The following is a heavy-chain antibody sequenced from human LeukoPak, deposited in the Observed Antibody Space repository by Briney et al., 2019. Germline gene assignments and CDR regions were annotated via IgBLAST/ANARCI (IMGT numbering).Heavy chain of an antibody. V-gene: IGHV3-30*18. J-gene: IGHJ5*02. CDR2: ISHDQKNI. Sequence: GGSLRLSCAASGFIFSSYGMHWVRQAPGKGLEGVALISHDQKNIYYADFVKGRFTISRDNSKNTVYLQMNSLRIEDTAVYYCAKVPVAGAIGWVDPWGQGTLVTVAS. CDR1: GFIFSSYG. D-gene: IGHD2-2*02. CDR3: AKVPVAGAIGWVDP.